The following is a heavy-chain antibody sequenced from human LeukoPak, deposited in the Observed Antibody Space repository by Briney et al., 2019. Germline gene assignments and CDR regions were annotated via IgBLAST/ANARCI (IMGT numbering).Heavy chain of an antibody. CDR1: GGTFSSYA. J-gene: IGHJ6*03. CDR2: IIPIFGTA. Sequence: SVKVSCKASGGTFSSYAISWVRQAPGQGLEWMGGIIPIFGTANYAQKFQGRVTITADESTSTAYMELSSLRSEDKAVYYCARDRGRGSGYSDYYYYYMDVWGKGTTVTVSS. V-gene: IGHV1-69*01. D-gene: IGHD5-12*01. CDR3: ARDRGRGSGYSDYYYYYMDV.